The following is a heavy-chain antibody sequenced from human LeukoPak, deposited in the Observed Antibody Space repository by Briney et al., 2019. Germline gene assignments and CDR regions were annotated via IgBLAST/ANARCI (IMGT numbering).Heavy chain of an antibody. Sequence: PGGSQRLSCAASGFTFSSYAMHWVRQAPGKGLEWVAVISYDGSNKYYADSVKGRFTISRDNSKNTLYLQMNSLRAEDTAVYYCAKDIDSSGYYSYFDYWGQGTLVTVSS. V-gene: IGHV3-30-3*01. CDR1: GFTFSSYA. J-gene: IGHJ4*02. CDR2: ISYDGSNK. CDR3: AKDIDSSGYYSYFDY. D-gene: IGHD3-22*01.